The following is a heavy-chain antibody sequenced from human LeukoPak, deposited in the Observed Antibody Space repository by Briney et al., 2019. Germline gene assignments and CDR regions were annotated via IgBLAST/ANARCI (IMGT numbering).Heavy chain of an antibody. CDR2: ISSSGSTI. V-gene: IGHV3-48*03. D-gene: IGHD3-3*01. J-gene: IGHJ4*02. CDR1: GFTFSSYE. Sequence: SGGSLRLSCAASGFTFSSYEMNWVRQAPGKGLEWVSYISSSGSTIYYADSVKGRFTISRDNAKNSLYLQMNSLRAEDTAVYYCARDLFLEWLLTSGSYFDYWGQGTLVTVSS. CDR3: ARDLFLEWLLTSGSYFDY.